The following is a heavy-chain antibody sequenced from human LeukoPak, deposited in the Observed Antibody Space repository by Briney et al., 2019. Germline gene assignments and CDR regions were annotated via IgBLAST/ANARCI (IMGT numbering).Heavy chain of an antibody. CDR2: IYYSGST. J-gene: IGHJ3*02. D-gene: IGHD5-18*01. CDR1: GGSISSGGYY. CDR3: ARDREAGDYSYGPGAFDI. V-gene: IGHV4-31*03. Sequence: SETLSLTCTVSGGSISSGGYYWSWIRQHPGKGLEWIGYIYYSGSTYYNPSLKSRVTISVDTSKNQFSLKLSSVTAADTAVYYCARDREAGDYSYGPGAFDIWGQGTMVTVSS.